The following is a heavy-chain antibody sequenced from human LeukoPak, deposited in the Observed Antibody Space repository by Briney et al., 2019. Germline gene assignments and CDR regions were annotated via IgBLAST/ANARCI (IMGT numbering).Heavy chain of an antibody. Sequence: QPGGSLLLSCAASGFTFSSYAMSWGRPAPGKGVEWVSAISGSGGSTYYADSVKGRFTISRDNSKNTLYLQMNSLRAEDTAVYYCAKDLRGGDSLWGQGTLVTVSS. CDR1: GFTFSSYA. V-gene: IGHV3-23*01. CDR2: ISGSGGST. J-gene: IGHJ4*02. D-gene: IGHD2-21*01. CDR3: AKDLRGGDSL.